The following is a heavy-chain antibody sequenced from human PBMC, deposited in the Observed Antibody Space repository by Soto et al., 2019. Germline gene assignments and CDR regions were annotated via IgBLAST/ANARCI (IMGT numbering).Heavy chain of an antibody. Sequence: PSETLSLTCTVSGGSISSGGYYWSWIRQHPGKGLEWIGYIYYSGFTYYNPSLKSRVTISVDTSKNQFSLKLNSVTAADTAVYYCARGRTYYYGSGSYYSYYYGMDVWGQGTTVTVSS. CDR1: GGSISSGGYY. J-gene: IGHJ6*02. CDR3: ARGRTYYYGSGSYYSYYYGMDV. V-gene: IGHV4-31*03. D-gene: IGHD3-10*01. CDR2: IYYSGFT.